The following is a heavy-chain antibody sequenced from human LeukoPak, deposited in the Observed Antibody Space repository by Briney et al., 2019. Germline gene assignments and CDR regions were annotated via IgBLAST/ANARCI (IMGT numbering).Heavy chain of an antibody. CDR1: GGSISSSSYY. CDR3: ARQTWIQLWPRYFDY. V-gene: IGHV4-39*01. D-gene: IGHD5-18*01. CDR2: IYYSGST. J-gene: IGHJ4*02. Sequence: SETLSLTCTVSGGSISSSSYYWGWIRQPPGKGLEWIGSIYYSGSTYYNPSLKSRVTISVDTSKNQFSLKLSSVTAADTAVYYCARQTWIQLWPRYFDYWGQGTLVTGSS.